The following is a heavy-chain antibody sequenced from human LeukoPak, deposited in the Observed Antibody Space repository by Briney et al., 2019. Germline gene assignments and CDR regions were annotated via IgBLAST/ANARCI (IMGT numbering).Heavy chain of an antibody. D-gene: IGHD2-15*01. Sequence: SETLSLTCTISGDSITKKNFYWGWIRQPPGKGLEWIVSMSYSGKIYYNPSLNSRVSISIDTSKNQLSLKLNSVTAADTAMYHCASDRDVDDFDYWGRGTLVIVSS. V-gene: IGHV4-39*07. CDR3: ASDRDVDDFDY. J-gene: IGHJ4*02. CDR1: GDSITKKNFY. CDR2: MSYSGKI.